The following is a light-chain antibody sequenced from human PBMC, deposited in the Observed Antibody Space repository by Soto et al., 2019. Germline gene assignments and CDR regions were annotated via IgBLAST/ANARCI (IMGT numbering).Light chain of an antibody. Sequence: ETVMTQSPAALSVSPGERATLSCRASQSVGTNLAWYQQKHGQAPRLLIYAASTRATGVPARFSGSGSGTEFALTISSLQSEDFAVYFCHQYNDWPPYTFGQGTKLEIK. V-gene: IGKV3-15*01. CDR3: HQYNDWPPYT. CDR1: QSVGTN. J-gene: IGKJ2*01. CDR2: AAS.